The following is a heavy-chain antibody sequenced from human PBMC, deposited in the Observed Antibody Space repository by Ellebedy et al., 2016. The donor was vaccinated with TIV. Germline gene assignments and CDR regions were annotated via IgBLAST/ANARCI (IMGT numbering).Heavy chain of an antibody. J-gene: IGHJ3*02. V-gene: IGHV3-23*01. CDR1: GFTFSSYA. CDR3: ARGDGYRGDAFDI. Sequence: GESLKISXAASGFTFSSYAMSWVRQAPGKGLEWVSAISGSGGSTYYADSVKGRFTISRDNSKNTLYLQMNSLRAEDTAVYYCARGDGYRGDAFDIWGQGTMVTVSS. D-gene: IGHD5-24*01. CDR2: ISGSGGST.